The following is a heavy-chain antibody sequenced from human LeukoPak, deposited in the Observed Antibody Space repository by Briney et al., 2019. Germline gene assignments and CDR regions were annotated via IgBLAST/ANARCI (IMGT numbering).Heavy chain of an antibody. CDR3: AREGGGGYYRN. V-gene: IGHV3-33*01. J-gene: IGHJ4*02. CDR1: GFTFSSYG. Sequence: GRSLRLSCAASGFTFSSYGMHWVRQAPGKGLEWVAVIWYDGSNKYYADSVKGRFTISRDNSKNTLYLQMNSPRAEDTAVYYCAREGGGGYYRNWGQGTLVTVSS. D-gene: IGHD3-22*01. CDR2: IWYDGSNK.